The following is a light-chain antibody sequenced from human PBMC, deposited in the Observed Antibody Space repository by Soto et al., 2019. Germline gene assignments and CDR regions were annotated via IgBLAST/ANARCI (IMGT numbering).Light chain of an antibody. CDR2: EVS. CDR1: SGDVGGYYY. V-gene: IGLV2-14*01. Sequence: QSALTQPASVSGSPGQSITISCTGTSGDVGGYYYVSWYQQLPGKAPKLMISEVSNRPSGVSNRFSGSKSGNTASLTISGLQAEDEAHYSCSSYTAGGTIFGTGTKVTVL. J-gene: IGLJ1*01. CDR3: SSYTAGGTI.